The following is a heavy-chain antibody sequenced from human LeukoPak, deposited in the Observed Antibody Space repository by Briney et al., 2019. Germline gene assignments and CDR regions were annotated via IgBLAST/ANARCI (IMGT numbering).Heavy chain of an antibody. V-gene: IGHV4-4*07. CDR1: GGSISSYY. D-gene: IGHD2-15*01. J-gene: IGHJ4*02. CDR2: IYTSGST. Sequence: SETLSLTCTVSGGSISSYYCSWIRQPAGKGLEWIGRIYTSGSTYYNPSLKSRVTMSVATPKNQFSLNLTSVTAADTAVYYCARGPQCSGFSCGFDYWGQGTLVTVSS. CDR3: ARGPQCSGFSCGFDY.